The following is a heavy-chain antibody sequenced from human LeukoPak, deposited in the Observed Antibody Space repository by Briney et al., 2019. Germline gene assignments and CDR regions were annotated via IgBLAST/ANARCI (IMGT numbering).Heavy chain of an antibody. CDR3: ARGAELELRYDMDV. CDR2: IIPIIGIA. Sequence: SVKVSCKASGGTFSSYAISWVRQAPGQGLEWMGRIIPIIGIANYAQKFQGRVTITADKSTSTAYMELSSLRSEDTAVYYCARGAELELRYDMDVWGQGTTVTVSS. CDR1: GGTFSSYA. V-gene: IGHV1-69*04. J-gene: IGHJ6*02. D-gene: IGHD1-7*01.